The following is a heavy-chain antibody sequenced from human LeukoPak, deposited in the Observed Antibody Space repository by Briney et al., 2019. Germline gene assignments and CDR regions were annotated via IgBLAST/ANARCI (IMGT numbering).Heavy chain of an antibody. J-gene: IGHJ5*02. D-gene: IGHD4-11*01. V-gene: IGHV1-24*01. Sequence: ASVKVSCKVSGYTLTKLSMHWVRQAPGKGLEWMGGFDPEDGETIYAQKFQGRVTMTEDTSTDTAYMELSSLRSEDTAVYYCATYYSNYEVGWFDPWGQGTLVTVSS. CDR3: ATYYSNYEVGWFDP. CDR2: FDPEDGET. CDR1: GYTLTKLS.